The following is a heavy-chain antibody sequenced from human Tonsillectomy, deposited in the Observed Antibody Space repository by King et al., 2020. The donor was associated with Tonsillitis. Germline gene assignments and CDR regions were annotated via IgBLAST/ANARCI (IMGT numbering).Heavy chain of an antibody. CDR1: GFTFSTYW. CDR3: ARDAYGLGSGLDV. Sequence: VQLVESGGGLVQPGGSLRLSCAASGFTFSTYWMTWVRQAPGKGLEWVANIKQDGSESYYVDSVKGRFTISRDNAKCSLFLQMNILRAEDTALYYCARDAYGLGSGLDVWGQGTTVSVSS. J-gene: IGHJ6*02. CDR2: IKQDGSES. V-gene: IGHV3-7*03. D-gene: IGHD2-21*01.